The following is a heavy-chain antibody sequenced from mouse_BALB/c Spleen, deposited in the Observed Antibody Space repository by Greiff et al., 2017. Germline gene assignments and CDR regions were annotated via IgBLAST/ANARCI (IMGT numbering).Heavy chain of an antibody. Sequence: EVNVVESGGGLVKPGGSLKLSCAASGFTFSSYTMSWVRQTPEKRLEWVATISSGGSYTYYPDSVKGRFTISRDNAKNTLYLQMSSLKSEDTAMYYCTRDYRYDGDWYFDVWGAGTTVTVSS. J-gene: IGHJ1*01. V-gene: IGHV5-6-4*01. CDR2: ISSGGSYT. CDR1: GFTFSSYT. CDR3: TRDYRYDGDWYFDV. D-gene: IGHD2-14*01.